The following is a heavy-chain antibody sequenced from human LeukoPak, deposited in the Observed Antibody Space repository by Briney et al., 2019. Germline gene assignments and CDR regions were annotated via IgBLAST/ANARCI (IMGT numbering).Heavy chain of an antibody. Sequence: GGSLRLSRAASGFTFSSYWMSWVRQAPGKGLEWVANIKQDGSEKYYVDSVKGRFTISRDNAKNSLYLQMNSLRAEDTAVYYCAREGDYYDSSDAYDIWGQGTMVTVSS. CDR1: GFTFSSYW. V-gene: IGHV3-7*01. CDR2: IKQDGSEK. D-gene: IGHD3-22*01. CDR3: AREGDYYDSSDAYDI. J-gene: IGHJ3*02.